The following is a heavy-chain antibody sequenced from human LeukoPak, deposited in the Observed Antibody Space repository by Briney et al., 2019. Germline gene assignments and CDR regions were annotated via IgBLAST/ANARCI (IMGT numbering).Heavy chain of an antibody. Sequence: GASVKVSCKASGGTFSSYAISWVRQAPGQGLEWMGRIIPILGIANYAQKFQGRVTITADKSTSTAYMELSSLRSEDTAVYYCASKFYDSSGYYYYYYGMDVWGQGTTVTVSS. CDR3: ASKFYDSSGYYYYYYGMDV. CDR1: GGTFSSYA. J-gene: IGHJ6*02. V-gene: IGHV1-69*04. D-gene: IGHD3-22*01. CDR2: IIPILGIA.